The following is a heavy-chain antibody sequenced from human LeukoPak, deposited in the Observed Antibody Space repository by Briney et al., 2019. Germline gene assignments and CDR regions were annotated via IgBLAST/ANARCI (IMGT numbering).Heavy chain of an antibody. Sequence: GESLKISCKGSGYSFTSYWIGWVRQMPGKGLEWMGIICPGDSDTRYSPSFQGQVTISADKSIYTAYLQWSSLKASDSALYYCARPSQMIVGSSTGLFDYWGQGTQVTVSS. CDR3: ARPSQMIVGSSTGLFDY. D-gene: IGHD1-26*01. CDR1: GYSFTSYW. J-gene: IGHJ4*02. CDR2: ICPGDSDT. V-gene: IGHV5-51*01.